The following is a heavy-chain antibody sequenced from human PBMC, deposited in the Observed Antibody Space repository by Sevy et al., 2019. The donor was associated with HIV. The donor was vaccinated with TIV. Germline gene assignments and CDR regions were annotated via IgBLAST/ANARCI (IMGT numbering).Heavy chain of an antibody. Sequence: SETLSLTCAVSGGSISSGGYSWSWIRQPPGKGLEWIGYIYHSGSTYYNPSLKSRVTISVDRSKNQFSLKLGSVTAADTAGYYCARGQEDYYGMDVWGQGTTVTVSS. CDR1: GGSISSGGYS. CDR3: ARGQEDYYGMDV. CDR2: IYHSGST. J-gene: IGHJ6*02. V-gene: IGHV4-30-2*01.